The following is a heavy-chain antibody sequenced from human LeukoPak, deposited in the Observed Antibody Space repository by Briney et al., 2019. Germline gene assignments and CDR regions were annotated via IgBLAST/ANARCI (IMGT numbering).Heavy chain of an antibody. J-gene: IGHJ4*02. Sequence: GGSLRLSCAASGFTFDDYTMHWVRHAPGKGLEWVSLISWDGGSTYYADSVKGRFTISRDNSKNSLYLQMNSLRTEDTALYYCAKDTLAASGSFDYWGQGTLVTVSS. CDR1: GFTFDDYT. CDR2: ISWDGGST. D-gene: IGHD3-10*01. CDR3: AKDTLAASGSFDY. V-gene: IGHV3-43*01.